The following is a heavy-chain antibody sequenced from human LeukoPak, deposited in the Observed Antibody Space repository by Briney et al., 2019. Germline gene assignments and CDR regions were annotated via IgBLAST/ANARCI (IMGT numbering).Heavy chain of an antibody. D-gene: IGHD6-13*01. CDR2: INPNSGGT. V-gene: IGHV1-2*02. CDR3: ARDRNRIAAAGSGRNNWFDP. J-gene: IGHJ5*02. CDR1: GYTFIGYY. Sequence: EASVKVSCKASGYTFIGYYMHWVRQAPGQGLEWMGWINPNSGGTNYAQKFQGRVTMTRDTSISTAYMELSGLRSDDTAVYYCARDRNRIAAAGSGRNNWFDPWGQGTLVTVSS.